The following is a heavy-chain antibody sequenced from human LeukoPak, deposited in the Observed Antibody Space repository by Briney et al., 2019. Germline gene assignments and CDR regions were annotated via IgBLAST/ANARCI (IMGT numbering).Heavy chain of an antibody. D-gene: IGHD6-19*01. CDR3: ARGRQDSSGWSYYFDY. V-gene: IGHV4-61*05. Sequence: SETLSLTCTVSGGSISSSSYYWSWIRQPPGKGLEWIGYIYYSGSTNYNPSLKSRVTISVDTSKNQFSLKLSSVTAADTAVYYCARGRQDSSGWSYYFDYWGQRTLVTVSS. CDR2: IYYSGST. J-gene: IGHJ4*02. CDR1: GGSISSSSYY.